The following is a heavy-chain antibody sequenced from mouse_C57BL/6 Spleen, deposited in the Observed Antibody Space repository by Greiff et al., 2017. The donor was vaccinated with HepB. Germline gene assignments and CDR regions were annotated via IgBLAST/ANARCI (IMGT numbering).Heavy chain of an antibody. V-gene: IGHV1-39*01. CDR2: INPKDGTT. D-gene: IGHD2-1*01. Sequence: VQLQQSGAELVKPGASVKISCKASGYSFTDYKMNWVKQSPGKRLEWIGVINPKDGTTSYNQKFKGKATLTVDKSSSTAYMQLNSLTSEDSAVYYCARWGGNYWYFDVWGTGTTVTVSS. J-gene: IGHJ1*03. CDR1: GYSFTDYK. CDR3: ARWGGNYWYFDV.